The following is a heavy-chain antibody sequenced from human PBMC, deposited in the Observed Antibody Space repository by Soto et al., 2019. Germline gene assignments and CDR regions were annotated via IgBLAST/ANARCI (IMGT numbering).Heavy chain of an antibody. CDR2: INAYNGNT. CDR3: ARVPYKYSYGTYYYYYGMDA. CDR1: GNTFNSYG. D-gene: IGHD5-18*01. J-gene: IGHJ6*02. V-gene: IGHV1-18*01. Sequence: QVQLVQSGAEVKKPGASVKVSCKASGNTFNSYGISWVRQAPGQGLEWMGWINAYNGNTNYAQNLQGRVTMTTDTSTRTGYMELRSLRSDDTAVYYCARVPYKYSYGTYYYYYGMDAWGQGTTVTVSS.